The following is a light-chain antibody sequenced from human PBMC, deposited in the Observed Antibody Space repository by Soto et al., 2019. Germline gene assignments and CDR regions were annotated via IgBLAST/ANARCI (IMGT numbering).Light chain of an antibody. V-gene: IGLV2-8*01. CDR1: SSDVGAYNY. CDR2: EVS. CDR3: TSYTGTYGFFYV. Sequence: QSALTQPPSASWSPGQSVTISCTGTSSDVGAYNYVSWYQQLPGKAPKLIIYEVSKRPSGVPDRFSGSKSGNTASLTVSGLQAEDVADYYCTSYTGTYGFFYVFGTGT. J-gene: IGLJ1*01.